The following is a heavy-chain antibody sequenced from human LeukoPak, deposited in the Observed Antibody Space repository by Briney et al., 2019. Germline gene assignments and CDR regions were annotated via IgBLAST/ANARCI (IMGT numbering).Heavy chain of an antibody. CDR1: GGSISSGGYY. Sequence: PSETLSLTCTVSGGSISSGGYYWSWIRQHPGKGQEWIGYIYYSGSTYYNPSLKSRVTISVDTSKNQFSLKLSSVTAADTAVYYCARDKAYGGTDYWGQGTLVTVSS. D-gene: IGHD4-23*01. J-gene: IGHJ4*02. CDR2: IYYSGST. CDR3: ARDKAYGGTDY. V-gene: IGHV4-31*03.